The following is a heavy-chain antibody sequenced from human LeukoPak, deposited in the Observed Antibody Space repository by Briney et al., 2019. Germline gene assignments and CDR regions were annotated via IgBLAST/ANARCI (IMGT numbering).Heavy chain of an antibody. V-gene: IGHV5-51*01. J-gene: IGHJ4*02. CDR3: ARQYYGDYYYDY. Sequence: GESLKISCQGSGYTFTNHWIGWVRQMPGKGLEWMGIIYPGDSDTRYSPSFQGQVTFSADKSVNTAYLQWTSLKASDTAVYYCARQYYGDYYYDYWGQGTLVTVSS. D-gene: IGHD4-17*01. CDR1: GYTFTNHW. CDR2: IYPGDSDT.